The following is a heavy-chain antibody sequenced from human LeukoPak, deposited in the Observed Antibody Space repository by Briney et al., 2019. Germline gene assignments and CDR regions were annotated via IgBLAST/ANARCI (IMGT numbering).Heavy chain of an antibody. CDR1: GFTFSSHA. V-gene: IGHV3-23*01. Sequence: GGSLRLSCTPSGFTFSSHAMSWVRQAPGKGLKWVSGISGNGARTYYTDSVKGRFTISRDNSKNTLYLEMNSLRAEDTAVYYCAKVSWESKNQDFDCWGQGTLVTVSS. J-gene: IGHJ4*02. CDR3: AKVSWESKNQDFDC. D-gene: IGHD1-26*01. CDR2: ISGNGART.